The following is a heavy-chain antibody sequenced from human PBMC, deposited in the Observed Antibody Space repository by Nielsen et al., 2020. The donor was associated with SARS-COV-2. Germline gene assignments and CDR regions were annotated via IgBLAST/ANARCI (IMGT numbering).Heavy chain of an antibody. CDR2: INPNSGGT. CDR3: ARPGGIAARPGKDWFDP. D-gene: IGHD6-6*01. CDR1: GYTFTGYY. Sequence: ASVKVSCKASGYTFTGYYMHWVRQAPGQGLEWMGWINPNSGGTNYAQKFQGWVTMTRDTSISTAYMELSRLRSEDTAVYYCARPGGIAARPGKDWFDPWGQGTLVTVSS. V-gene: IGHV1-2*04. J-gene: IGHJ5*02.